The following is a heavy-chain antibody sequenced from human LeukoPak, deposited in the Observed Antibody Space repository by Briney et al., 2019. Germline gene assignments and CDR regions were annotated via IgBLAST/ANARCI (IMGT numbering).Heavy chain of an antibody. CDR3: ARGTSGYCSGGSCLPFDY. J-gene: IGHJ4*02. CDR2: ISAYNGNT. D-gene: IGHD2-15*01. Sequence: ASVKVSCKASGYTFTSYGISWVRQAPGQGLEWMGWISAYNGNTNYAQKLKGRVTMTTDTSTSTAYMELRSLRSDDTAVYYCARGTSGYCSGGSCLPFDYWGQGTLVTVSS. CDR1: GYTFTSYG. V-gene: IGHV1-18*01.